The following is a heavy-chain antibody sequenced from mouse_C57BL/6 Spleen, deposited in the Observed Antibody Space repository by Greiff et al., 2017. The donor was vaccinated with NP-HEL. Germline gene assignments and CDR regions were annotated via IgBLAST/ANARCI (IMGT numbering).Heavy chain of an antibody. J-gene: IGHJ2*01. Sequence: DVQLQESVAELVRPGASVKLSCTASGFTIKNTYMHWVKQRPEQGLEWIGRIDPANGNTKYAPKFQGKATITADTSSNTAYLQLSSLTSEDTAIYYCARGRVDYWGQGTTLTVSS. CDR2: IDPANGNT. CDR3: ARGRVDY. V-gene: IGHV14-3*01. CDR1: GFTIKNTY.